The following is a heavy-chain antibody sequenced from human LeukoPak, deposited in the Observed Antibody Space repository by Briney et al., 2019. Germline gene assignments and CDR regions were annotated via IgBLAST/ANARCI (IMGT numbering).Heavy chain of an antibody. CDR1: GGSFSGYY. D-gene: IGHD2-15*01. CDR3: ATSGGPINWFDP. CDR2: INHSGST. Sequence: PSETLSLTCAVYGGSFSGYYWGWIRQPPGKGLQWIGEINHSGSTNYNPSLKSRVTISVDTSKNRFSLKLSSVTAADTAVYYCATSGGPINWFDPWGQGTLVTVSS. V-gene: IGHV4-34*01. J-gene: IGHJ5*02.